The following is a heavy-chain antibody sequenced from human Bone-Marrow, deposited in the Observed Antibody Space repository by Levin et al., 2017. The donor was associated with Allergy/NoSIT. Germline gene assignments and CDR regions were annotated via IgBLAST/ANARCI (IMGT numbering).Heavy chain of an antibody. D-gene: IGHD3-16*02. CDR3: ARAMWPEGFGELSYYFEF. CDR1: GASISSTDHY. J-gene: IGHJ4*02. V-gene: IGHV4-30-4*01. Sequence: NASETLSLTCTVSGASISSTDHYWSWVRQPPGRGLEWIGFIYRTGNTYYNPSLKSRLTMSVDTSKNQFSLKLLSVTAADTAVYYCARAMWPEGFGELSYYFEFWGQGTLVTVSS. CDR2: IYRTGNT.